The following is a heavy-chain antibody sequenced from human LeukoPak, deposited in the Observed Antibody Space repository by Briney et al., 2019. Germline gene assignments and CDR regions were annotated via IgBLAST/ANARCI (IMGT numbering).Heavy chain of an antibody. CDR1: EFTFSSYA. Sequence: GGSLRLSCAASEFTFSSYAMSWVRQAPGKGLEWVSAISGSGGSTYYADSVKGRFTISRDNSKNTLYLQMNSLRAEDTAVYYCAKDMRIVGANDFDYWGQGTLVTVSS. CDR2: ISGSGGST. CDR3: AKDMRIVGANDFDY. J-gene: IGHJ4*02. V-gene: IGHV3-23*01. D-gene: IGHD1-26*01.